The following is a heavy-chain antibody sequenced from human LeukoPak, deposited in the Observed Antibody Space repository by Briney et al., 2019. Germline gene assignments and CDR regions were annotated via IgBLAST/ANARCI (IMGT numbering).Heavy chain of an antibody. CDR3: ARGTAAGTLYYFDY. CDR2: INTNTGNP. Sequence: RASVKVSCKASGYTFTSYAMNWVRQAPGQGLEWMGWINTNTGNPTYAQGFTGRFVFSLDTSVSTAYLQISSLKAEDTAVYYCARGTAAGTLYYFDYWGQGTLVTVSS. J-gene: IGHJ4*02. V-gene: IGHV7-4-1*02. CDR1: GYTFTSYA. D-gene: IGHD6-13*01.